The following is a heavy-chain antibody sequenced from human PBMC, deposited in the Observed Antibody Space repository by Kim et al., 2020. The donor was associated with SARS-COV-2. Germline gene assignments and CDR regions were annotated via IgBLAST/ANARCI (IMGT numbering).Heavy chain of an antibody. CDR2: IYYSGST. J-gene: IGHJ5*02. V-gene: IGHV4-39*01. D-gene: IGHD4-17*01. CDR1: GGSISSSSYY. Sequence: SETLSLTCTVSGGSISSSSYYWGWIRQPPGKGLEWIGSIYYSGSTYYNPSLKSRVTISVDTSKNQFSLKLSSVTAADTAVYYCARRSNDDYGDYDFWFVPWGQGTLVTVSS. CDR3: ARRSNDDYGDYDFWFVP.